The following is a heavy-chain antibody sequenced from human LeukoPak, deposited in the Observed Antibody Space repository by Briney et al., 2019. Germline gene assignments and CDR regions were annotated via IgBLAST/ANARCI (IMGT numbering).Heavy chain of an antibody. CDR3: ARDPAYCSSTSCYIADYYGMDV. V-gene: IGHV1-18*01. CDR2: ISAYNGNT. Sequence: GASLKVSCKASGYTFTSYGISWVRQAPGQGLEWMGWISAYNGNTNYAQKLQGRVTMTTDTSTSTAYMELRSLRSDDTAVYYCARDPAYCSSTSCYIADYYGMDVWGQGTTVTVSS. CDR1: GYTFTSYG. J-gene: IGHJ6*02. D-gene: IGHD2-2*02.